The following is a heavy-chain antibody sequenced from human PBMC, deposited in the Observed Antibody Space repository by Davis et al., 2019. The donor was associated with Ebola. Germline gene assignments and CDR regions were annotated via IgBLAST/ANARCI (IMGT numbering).Heavy chain of an antibody. Sequence: SEPLSPSFTAPGGSISSYYWSWIRQPPGKGLEWIGYIYYSGSTNYNPSLKSRVTISVDTSKNQFSLKLSSVTAADTAVYYCARVPPDYWGQGILVTVSS. CDR1: GGSISSYY. D-gene: IGHD2-2*01. V-gene: IGHV4-59*08. CDR2: IYYSGST. CDR3: ARVPPDY. J-gene: IGHJ4*02.